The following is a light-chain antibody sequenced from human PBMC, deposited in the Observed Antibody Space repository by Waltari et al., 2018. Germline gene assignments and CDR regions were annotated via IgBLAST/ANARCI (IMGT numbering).Light chain of an antibody. Sequence: DIVMTQSPDSLAVSLGERATMNCKSSQSVLYSSNNKNYLAWYQQKPGQPLKLLIDWASTRESGVPDRFSGSGSGTDFTLTISSLQAEDVAVYYCQQYYSTPLTFGQGTKVEIK. V-gene: IGKV4-1*01. CDR2: WAS. J-gene: IGKJ1*01. CDR1: QSVLYSSNNKNY. CDR3: QQYYSTPLT.